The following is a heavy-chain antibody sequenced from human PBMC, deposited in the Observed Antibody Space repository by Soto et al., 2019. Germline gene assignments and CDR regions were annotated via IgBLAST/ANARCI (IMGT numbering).Heavy chain of an antibody. V-gene: IGHV1-69*08. Sequence: QVQLVQSGVEVKKPGSSVKVSCKASGGTFSSHLFSWVRQAPGQGLEWMGRIIPEIDRPHYAQKFQGKVTITAGKSTNTVYMELSSLRSDDTAVYYCAREAGSYGGVDYWGQGTLVTVS. D-gene: IGHD6-19*01. CDR3: AREAGSYGGVDY. CDR1: GGTFSSHL. J-gene: IGHJ4*02. CDR2: IIPEIDRP.